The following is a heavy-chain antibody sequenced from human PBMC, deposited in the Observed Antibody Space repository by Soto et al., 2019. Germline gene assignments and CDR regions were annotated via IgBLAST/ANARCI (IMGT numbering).Heavy chain of an antibody. V-gene: IGHV1-18*01. D-gene: IGHD3-22*01. J-gene: IGHJ4*02. CDR1: GDGLSYYG. CDR3: ARDRLRGYDSSGFYS. Sequence: GTSVKVSCKASGDGLSYYGINWVRQAPGQGLEWMGWINTKTGHRNYAQKFEDRLTMTTATSTNTVYMELKRLRSDDTAVYYCARDRLRGYDSSGFYSWGQGTPVTVSS. CDR2: INTKTGHR.